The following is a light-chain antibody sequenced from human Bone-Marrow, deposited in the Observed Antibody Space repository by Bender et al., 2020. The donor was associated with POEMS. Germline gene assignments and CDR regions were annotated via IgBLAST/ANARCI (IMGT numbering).Light chain of an antibody. Sequence: NFMLTQPHSVSDSPGKTLTISCTRSPGSIASSYVQWYQQRPGSAPTTVIYDNTRRPSGVPDRFSGSKSDNTASLTISGLQADDEADYYCCSYAGSYTLYVFGTGTKVTVL. CDR3: CSYAGSYTLYV. J-gene: IGLJ1*01. V-gene: IGLV6-57*04. CDR1: PGSIASSY. CDR2: DNT.